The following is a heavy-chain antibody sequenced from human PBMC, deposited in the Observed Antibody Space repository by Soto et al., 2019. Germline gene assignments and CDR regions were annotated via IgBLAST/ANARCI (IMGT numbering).Heavy chain of an antibody. V-gene: IGHV3-66*01. CDR3: AREGQSLGWFGEPRLGWFDP. J-gene: IGHJ5*02. CDR2: IYSGGST. CDR1: GFTVSSNY. D-gene: IGHD3-10*01. Sequence: GGSLRLSCAASGFTVSSNYMSWVRQAPGKGLEWVSVIYSGGSTYYADSGKGRFTISRDNSKNTLYLQMNSLRAEDTAVYYCAREGQSLGWFGEPRLGWFDPWGQGTLVTVSS.